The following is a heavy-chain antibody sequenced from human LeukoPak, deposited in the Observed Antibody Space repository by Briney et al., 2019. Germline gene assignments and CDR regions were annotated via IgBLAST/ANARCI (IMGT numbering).Heavy chain of an antibody. CDR2: IYHSGST. CDR1: GYSISSGYY. V-gene: IGHV4-38-2*01. D-gene: IGHD5-18*01. Sequence: PSETLSLTCAVSGYSISSGYYWGWIRQPPGKGLEWIGSIYHSGSTYYNPSLKSRVTISVDTSKNQFSLKLSSVTAAVTAVYYCARIGGYSYGGALDYWGQGTLVTVSS. CDR3: ARIGGYSYGGALDY. J-gene: IGHJ4*02.